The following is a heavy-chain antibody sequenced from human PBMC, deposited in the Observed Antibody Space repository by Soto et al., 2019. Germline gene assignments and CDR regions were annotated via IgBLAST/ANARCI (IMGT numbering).Heavy chain of an antibody. J-gene: IGHJ5*02. D-gene: IGHD2-15*01. CDR2: ISTYDDKT. Sequence: QVQLVQSGAEVKTPGASVKVSCRASGYSFRTHGISWVRQAPGQGLEWMGWISTYDDKTNFPQKFQGRITRTTDTSTSTPYMELRSLRSDDTAVYFCARDLGYCNSSGCFRNWFDPWGQGTLVTVSS. CDR1: GYSFRTHG. V-gene: IGHV1-18*01. CDR3: ARDLGYCNSSGCFRNWFDP.